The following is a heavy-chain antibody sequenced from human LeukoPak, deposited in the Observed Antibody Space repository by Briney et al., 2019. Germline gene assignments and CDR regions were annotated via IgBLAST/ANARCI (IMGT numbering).Heavy chain of an antibody. D-gene: IGHD4-17*01. Sequence: GVSLRLSCAFSVLTFSRYVMGWATQAPAKGLEWVSTLSARGGSTFYAASVKSRFTVSRDNSKNTLFLQMNTLRAEDTAVYYCATLYGDYNWYFDLWGRGTLVTVSS. CDR3: ATLYGDYNWYFDL. CDR1: VLTFSRYV. J-gene: IGHJ2*01. CDR2: LSARGGST. V-gene: IGHV3-23*01.